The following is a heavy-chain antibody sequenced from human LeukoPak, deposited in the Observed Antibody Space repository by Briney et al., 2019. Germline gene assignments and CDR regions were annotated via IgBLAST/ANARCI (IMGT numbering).Heavy chain of an antibody. D-gene: IGHD1-26*01. J-gene: IGHJ6*03. Sequence: ASVKVSCKASGYTFTSYDINWVRQATGQRLEWMGWMNPNSGNTGHAQKFQGRVTMTRNTSISTAYMELSSLRSEDTAVYYCATHRSYYAYYYYYMDVWGKGTTVTVSS. CDR3: ATHRSYYAYYYYYMDV. CDR2: MNPNSGNT. CDR1: GYTFTSYD. V-gene: IGHV1-8*01.